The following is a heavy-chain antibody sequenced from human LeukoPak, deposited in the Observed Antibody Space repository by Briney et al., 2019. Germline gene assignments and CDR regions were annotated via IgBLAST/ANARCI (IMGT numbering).Heavy chain of an antibody. CDR1: GFTFSSYW. Sequence: GGSLRLSWAGSGFTFSSYWMSWVRQAPGKGLEWVANIKQDGSDKYYVDSVKGRFTISRDNAKNSLYLQMNSLRVEDTAVYYCARLGIVGTTEFNYWGQGTLVTVSS. V-gene: IGHV3-7*01. D-gene: IGHD1-26*01. CDR3: ARLGIVGTTEFNY. J-gene: IGHJ4*02. CDR2: IKQDGSDK.